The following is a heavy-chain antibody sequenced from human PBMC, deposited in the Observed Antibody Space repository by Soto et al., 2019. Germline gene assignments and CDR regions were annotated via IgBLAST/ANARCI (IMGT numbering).Heavy chain of an antibody. J-gene: IGHJ6*02. CDR1: GLTFSNFW. Sequence: EVQLVESGGGLVQPGGSLRLSCAASGLTFSNFWMHWVHQVPGKGLVWISRINSDGRSTRYADSVKGRFTISRDNARNTLYLQMNSLRAEDTAVYYCARVGVDTTVVDGGYYYYGLDVWGQGTTVTVSS. D-gene: IGHD5-18*01. CDR2: INSDGRST. V-gene: IGHV3-74*01. CDR3: ARVGVDTTVVDGGYYYYGLDV.